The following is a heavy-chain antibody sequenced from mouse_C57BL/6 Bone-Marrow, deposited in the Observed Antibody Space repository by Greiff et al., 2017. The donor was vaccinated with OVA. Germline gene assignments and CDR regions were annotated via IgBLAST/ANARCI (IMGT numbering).Heavy chain of an antibody. CDR3: ARSVYGYDEFAY. Sequence: QVQLQQPGAELVKPGASVKLSCKASGYTFTSYWMHWVKQWPGQGLEWIGMIHPNSGSTNYNEMFNSKATLTRDKSSSTDYMQFSSLTTEDSAVYYCARSVYGYDEFAYWGKGTLVTVSA. CDR1: GYTFTSYW. V-gene: IGHV1-64*01. CDR2: IHPNSGST. D-gene: IGHD2-2*01. J-gene: IGHJ3*01.